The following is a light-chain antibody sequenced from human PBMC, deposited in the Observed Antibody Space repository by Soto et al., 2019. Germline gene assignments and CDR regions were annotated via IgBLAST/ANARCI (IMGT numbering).Light chain of an antibody. Sequence: QSVLTQPPSVSGAPGQRVTISCTGSSSNIGAGFDVHWYQQLPGTAPKLLIYGNTIRPSGVPDRFSGSKSGTSASLAITGLQAEDEADYYCQSYDRSLSVVFGGGTKLTVL. CDR1: SSNIGAGFD. CDR3: QSYDRSLSVV. J-gene: IGLJ2*01. V-gene: IGLV1-40*01. CDR2: GNT.